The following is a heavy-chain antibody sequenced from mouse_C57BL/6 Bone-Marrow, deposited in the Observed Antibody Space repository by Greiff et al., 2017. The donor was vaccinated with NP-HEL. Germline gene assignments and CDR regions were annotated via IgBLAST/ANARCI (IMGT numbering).Heavy chain of an antibody. CDR2: IDPENGDT. D-gene: IGHD6-2*01. CDR1: GFNIKDDY. V-gene: IGHV14-4*01. Sequence: EVKLVESGAELVRPGASVKLSCTASGFNIKDDYMHWVKQRPEQGLEWIGWIDPENGDTEYASKFQGKATITADTSSNTAYLQLSSLTSEDTAVYYCTTGLPWYFDVWGTGTTVTVSS. CDR3: TTGLPWYFDV. J-gene: IGHJ1*03.